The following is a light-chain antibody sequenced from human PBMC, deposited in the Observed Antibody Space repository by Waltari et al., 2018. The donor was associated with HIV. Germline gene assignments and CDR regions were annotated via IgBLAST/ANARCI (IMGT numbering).Light chain of an antibody. Sequence: EIVMTQSPATLYASPGERATLSCRASQSVSSNLAWYQQKPGQAPRLLIYGASTRATGIPARFSGSGSGTEFTLTISSLQSEDFAVYYCQQYNNWQTFGQGTKVEIK. J-gene: IGKJ1*01. CDR1: QSVSSN. CDR3: QQYNNWQT. CDR2: GAS. V-gene: IGKV3-15*01.